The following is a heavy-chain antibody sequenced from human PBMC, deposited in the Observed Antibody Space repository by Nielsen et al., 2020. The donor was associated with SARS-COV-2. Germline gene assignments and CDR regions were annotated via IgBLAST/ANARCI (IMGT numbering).Heavy chain of an antibody. CDR1: GFTFSSYG. V-gene: IGHV3-30*03. Sequence: GGSLRLSCAASGFTFSSYGMHWVRQAPGKGLEWVAVISYDGSNKYYADSVKGRFTISRDNSKNTLYLQMNSLRAEDTAVYYCASDSNSYNYYYHYGMDVWGQGTTVTVSS. D-gene: IGHD2-2*01. J-gene: IGHJ6*02. CDR3: ASDSNSYNYYYHYGMDV. CDR2: ISYDGSNK.